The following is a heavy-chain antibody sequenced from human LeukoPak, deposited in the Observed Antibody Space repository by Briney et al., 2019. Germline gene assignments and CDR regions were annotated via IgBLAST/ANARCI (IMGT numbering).Heavy chain of an antibody. J-gene: IGHJ4*02. D-gene: IGHD2-21*01. Sequence: GGSLRLSCAASGFTFSSYWMSWVRQAPGKGLEWVANIKKDGSEKYYVDSVKGRFTISRDNAKNSLYLQMNSLRAEDTAVDYCARGVAGWGYFFDYWGQGTLVTVSS. CDR3: ARGVAGWGYFFDY. CDR2: IKKDGSEK. CDR1: GFTFSSYW. V-gene: IGHV3-7*01.